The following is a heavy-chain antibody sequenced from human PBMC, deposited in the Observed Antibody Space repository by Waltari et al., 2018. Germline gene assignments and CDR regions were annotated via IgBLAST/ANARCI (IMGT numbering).Heavy chain of an antibody. Sequence: EVQVLESGGGLVQPGGSLRLSCAASGFTFSSYAVSWVRQAPGKGLEWVSAISGSGGSTYYADSVKGRFTISRDNSKNTLYLQMNSLRAEDTAVYYCAKCCVVTAMPSAYWGQGTLVTVSS. CDR3: AKCCVVTAMPSAY. CDR2: ISGSGGST. V-gene: IGHV3-23*01. J-gene: IGHJ4*02. D-gene: IGHD2-21*02. CDR1: GFTFSSYA.